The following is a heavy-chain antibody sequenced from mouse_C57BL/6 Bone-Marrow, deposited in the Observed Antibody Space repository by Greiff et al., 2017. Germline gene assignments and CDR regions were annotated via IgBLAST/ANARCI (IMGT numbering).Heavy chain of an antibody. CDR1: GYTFTSYD. D-gene: IGHD1-1*01. CDR3: ARDYGISYWYFDV. Sequence: VKLQQSGPELVKPGASVKLSCKASGYTFTSYDINWVKQRPGQGLEWIGWIYPRDGSTKYNEKFKGKATLTVDTSSSTAYMELHSLTSEDSAVYFCARDYGISYWYFDVWGTGTTVTVSS. J-gene: IGHJ1*03. V-gene: IGHV1-85*01. CDR2: IYPRDGST.